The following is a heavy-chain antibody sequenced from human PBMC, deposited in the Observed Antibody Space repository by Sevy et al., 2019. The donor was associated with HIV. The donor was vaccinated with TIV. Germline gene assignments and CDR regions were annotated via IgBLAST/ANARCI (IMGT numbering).Heavy chain of an antibody. CDR2: TSYDGSNK. CDR1: GFTFSSYA. J-gene: IGHJ6*02. V-gene: IGHV3-30*04. D-gene: IGHD5-18*01. CDR3: ASVDTAMYYYGMDV. Sequence: GGSLRLSCAASGFTFSSYAMHWVRQAPGNGLEWVAVTSYDGSNKYYADSVKGRFTISRDNSKNTLYLQMNSLRAEDTAVYYCASVDTAMYYYGMDVSGQGTSVTVSS.